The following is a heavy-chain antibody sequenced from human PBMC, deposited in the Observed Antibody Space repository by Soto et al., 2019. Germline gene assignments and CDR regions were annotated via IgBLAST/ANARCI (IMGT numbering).Heavy chain of an antibody. V-gene: IGHV4-31*03. CDR3: ARYTVTTTYYFDY. CDR2: IYYSGST. D-gene: IGHD4-17*01. CDR1: GGSISSGAYY. J-gene: IGHJ4*02. Sequence: QVHLQESGPGLVKPSQTLSLTCTVSGGSISSGAYYWSWIRHHPGKGLEWIGYIYYSGSTYYNPSLKSRITISVDTSKNLFSLKLSSVTAADTAVYYCARYTVTTTYYFDYWGQGTLVTVSS.